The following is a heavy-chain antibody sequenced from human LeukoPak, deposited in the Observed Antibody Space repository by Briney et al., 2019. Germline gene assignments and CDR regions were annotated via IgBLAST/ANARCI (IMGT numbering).Heavy chain of an antibody. Sequence: RASVKVSCKASGYTFTGYYMHWVRQAPGQGLEWMGWINPNSGGTNYAQKFQGRVTTTRDTSISTAYMELSRLRSDDTAVYYCARGRASSAHFDYWGQGTLVTVSS. J-gene: IGHJ4*02. V-gene: IGHV1-2*02. CDR1: GYTFTGYY. CDR3: ARGRASSAHFDY. CDR2: INPNSGGT.